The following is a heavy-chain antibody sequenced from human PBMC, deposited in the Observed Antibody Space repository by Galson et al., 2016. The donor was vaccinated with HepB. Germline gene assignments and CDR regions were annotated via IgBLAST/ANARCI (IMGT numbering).Heavy chain of an antibody. CDR2: IYYIGNT. Sequence: TMSLTCTVSGGSITTSGYYWSWIRQHPGKGLEWIGYIYYIGNTYYNPSLKGRLTMSLDTTKSQFSLKLSSVTAATTAVYYCAREGDAPGAFDFWGQGALVIVSS. V-gene: IGHV4-31*03. J-gene: IGHJ3*01. CDR1: GGSITTSGYY. CDR3: AREGDAPGAFDF. D-gene: IGHD1-26*01.